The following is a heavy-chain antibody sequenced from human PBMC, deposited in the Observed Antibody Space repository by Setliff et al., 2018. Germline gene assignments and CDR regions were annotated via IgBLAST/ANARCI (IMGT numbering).Heavy chain of an antibody. CDR3: ALSSSWFKDFQH. Sequence: SETLSLTCTVSGGSISTNTYFWGWIRQSPGKGLEWIGYIYYSGSTNYNPSLKSRVTISEDMSKNQFSLKVSSVTAADTAIYYCALSSSWFKDFQHWGQGTLVTVSS. CDR1: GGSISTNTYF. D-gene: IGHD6-13*01. V-gene: IGHV4-61*05. CDR2: IYYSGST. J-gene: IGHJ1*01.